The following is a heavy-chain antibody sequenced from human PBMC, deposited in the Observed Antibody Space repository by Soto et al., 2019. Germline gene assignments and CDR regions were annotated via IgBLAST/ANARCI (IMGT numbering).Heavy chain of an antibody. J-gene: IGHJ4*02. Sequence: GGSLRLSCAASGFTFSSYAMHWVRQAPGKGLEWVAVISYDGSNKYYADSVKGRFTISRDNSKNTLYLQMNSLRAEDTAVYYCAKKGYYDTSGYPIRYFDYWGQGTLVTVSS. CDR2: ISYDGSNK. V-gene: IGHV3-30-3*01. D-gene: IGHD3-22*01. CDR3: AKKGYYDTSGYPIRYFDY. CDR1: GFTFSSYA.